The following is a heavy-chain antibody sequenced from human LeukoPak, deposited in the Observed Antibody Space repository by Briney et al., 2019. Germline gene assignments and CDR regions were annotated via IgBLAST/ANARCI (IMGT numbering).Heavy chain of an antibody. J-gene: IGHJ5*02. CDR2: INPNSGGT. CDR1: GYTFTGYY. Sequence: ASVQVSCKASGYTFTGYYMHWVRQAPGQGLEWMGWINPNSGGTNYAQKFQGRVPMNRDTSISTAYMELSRLRSDDTAVYYCARGPVERVPSTKNWFDPWGQGALLADPS. V-gene: IGHV1-2*02. D-gene: IGHD4-23*01. CDR3: ARGPVERVPSTKNWFDP.